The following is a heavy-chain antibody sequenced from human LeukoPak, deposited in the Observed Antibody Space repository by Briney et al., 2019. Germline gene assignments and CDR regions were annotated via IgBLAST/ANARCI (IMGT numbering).Heavy chain of an antibody. CDR3: AHGNILTGLGIDY. Sequence: SETLSLTCSVSGGSISSGDYYWSWIRQPPGKGLELIGYIYYSGSTYYNPSLKSRVTISVDTSKNQFSLKLSSVTAADTAVYYCAHGNILTGLGIDYWGQGTLVTVSS. J-gene: IGHJ4*02. V-gene: IGHV4-30-4*01. D-gene: IGHD3-9*01. CDR2: IYYSGST. CDR1: GGSISSGDYY.